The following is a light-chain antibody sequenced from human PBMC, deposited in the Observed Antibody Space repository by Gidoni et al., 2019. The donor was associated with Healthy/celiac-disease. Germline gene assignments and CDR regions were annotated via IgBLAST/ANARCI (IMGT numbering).Light chain of an antibody. CDR3: MQALQTPFT. J-gene: IGKJ5*01. V-gene: IGKV2-28*01. CDR2: LGS. CDR1: QSLLYSNGYNY. Sequence: IVMTQSPLSLPVTPGEPASISCRSSQSLLYSNGYNYLDWYLQKPGQSPQLLIYLGSNRASGVPDRFSGSGSGTDFTLKISRVEAEDVGVYYCMQALQTPFTFXXXTRLEIK.